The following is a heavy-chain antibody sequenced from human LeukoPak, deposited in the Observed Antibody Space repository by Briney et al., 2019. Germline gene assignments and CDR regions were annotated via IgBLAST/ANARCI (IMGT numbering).Heavy chain of an antibody. CDR2: ISGSGGST. Sequence: GGSLRLSCAASGFTFSSYAMSWVRQAPGKGLEWVSAISGSGGSTYYADSVKGRFTISSDNSKNTLYLQMNSLRAEDTAVYYCAKDHPSITIFGVVIHGMDVWGQGATVTVSS. CDR3: AKDHPSITIFGVVIHGMDV. J-gene: IGHJ6*02. D-gene: IGHD3-3*01. V-gene: IGHV3-23*01. CDR1: GFTFSSYA.